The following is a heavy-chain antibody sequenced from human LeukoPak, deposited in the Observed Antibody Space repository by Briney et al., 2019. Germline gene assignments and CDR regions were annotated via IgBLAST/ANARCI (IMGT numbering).Heavy chain of an antibody. CDR2: VNPSGGST. D-gene: IGHD2/OR15-2a*01. CDR3: ARVDFSRVAFDI. Sequence: ASVKVSCKASGYTFTSYYIHWVRQAPGQGLEWMGLVNPSGGSTTYAQKFQGRVTMTRDMSTSTVYMELSSLRSEDTAVYYCARVDFSRVAFDIWGQGTMVTVSS. V-gene: IGHV1-46*01. CDR1: GYTFTSYY. J-gene: IGHJ3*02.